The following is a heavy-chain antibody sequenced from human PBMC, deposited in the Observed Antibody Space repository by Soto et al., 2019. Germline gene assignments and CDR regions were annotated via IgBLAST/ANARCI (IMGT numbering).Heavy chain of an antibody. J-gene: IGHJ6*03. CDR2: MNPNSGNT. Sequence: ASVTVSCKASGYTFASYDINWVRQATGQGLEWMGWMNPNSGNTGYAQKFQGRVTMTRNTSISTAYMELSSLRSEDTAVYYCARGYGGNYYYYYMDVWGKGTTVTVSS. D-gene: IGHD3-10*01. V-gene: IGHV1-8*01. CDR3: ARGYGGNYYYYYMDV. CDR1: GYTFASYD.